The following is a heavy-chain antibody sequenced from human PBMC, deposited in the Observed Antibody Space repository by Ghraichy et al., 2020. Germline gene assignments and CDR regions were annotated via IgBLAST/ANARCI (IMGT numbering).Heavy chain of an antibody. CDR2: IYYSGST. V-gene: IGHV4-31*03. D-gene: IGHD3-22*01. CDR3: ARDLNYDSRAGFDP. J-gene: IGHJ5*02. Sequence: SETPSLTCTVSGGSISSGGYYWSWIRQHPGKGLEWIGYIYYSGSTYYNPSLQSRVTISVDTSKNQFSLQLRSVTAADTAVYFCARDLNYDSRAGFDPWGQGTLVTVSS. CDR1: GGSISSGGYY.